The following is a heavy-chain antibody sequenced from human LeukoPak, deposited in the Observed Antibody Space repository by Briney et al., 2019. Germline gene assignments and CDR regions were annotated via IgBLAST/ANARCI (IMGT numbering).Heavy chain of an antibody. D-gene: IGHD3-3*01. J-gene: IGHJ4*02. CDR2: ISYDGSNK. CDR3: ERVTIFGVEGY. Sequence: GGSLRLSCAASGFTFSSYAMHWVRQAPGKGLEWVAVISYDGSNKYYADSVKGRFTISRDNSKNTLYLQMNSLRAEDTAVYYCERVTIFGVEGYWGQGTLVTVSS. CDR1: GFTFSSYA. V-gene: IGHV3-30-3*01.